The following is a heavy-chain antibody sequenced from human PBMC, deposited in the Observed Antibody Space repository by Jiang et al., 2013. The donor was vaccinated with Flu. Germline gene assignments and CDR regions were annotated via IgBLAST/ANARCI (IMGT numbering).Heavy chain of an antibody. J-gene: IGHJ4*02. D-gene: IGHD2-2*01. V-gene: IGHV4-59*08. CDR2: SYYSGTT. CDR3: ARHGASPEYRFDY. Sequence: PGLVKPSETLTLTCTVSGGSINYYYWSWIRQPPGQGLEWIGYSYYSGTTNYNPSLKSRVTISVDTPKNQFSLKLSSVTAADTAVYYCARHGASPEYRFDYWGQGALVTVSS. CDR1: GGSINYYY.